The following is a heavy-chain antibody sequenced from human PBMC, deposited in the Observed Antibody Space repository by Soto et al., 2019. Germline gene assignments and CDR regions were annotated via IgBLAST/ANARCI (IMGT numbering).Heavy chain of an antibody. D-gene: IGHD3-10*01. CDR1: GYTFTSYY. CDR3: ARDGGFYGSGSYAYDY. V-gene: IGHV1-46*03. Sequence: GASVKVSCKASGYTFTSYYMHWVRQAPGQGLEWMGIINPSGGSTSYAQKFQGRVTMTRDTSTSTVYMELSSLRSEDTAVYYCARDGGFYGSGSYAYDYWGQGTLVTVSS. CDR2: INPSGGST. J-gene: IGHJ4*02.